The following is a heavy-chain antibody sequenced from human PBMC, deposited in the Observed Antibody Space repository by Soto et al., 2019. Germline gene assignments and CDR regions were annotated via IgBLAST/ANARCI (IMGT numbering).Heavy chain of an antibody. Sequence: GESLKISCKGSGYTFTSYWITWVRQMPGKGLEWMARIDPSDSYTNYSPSFQGHVTISVDKSINTAYLQWSGLKASDTAMYFCARNSYSSRWDFFDYWGQGSMVTVSS. V-gene: IGHV5-10-1*01. CDR3: ARNSYSSRWDFFDY. CDR1: GYTFTSYW. CDR2: IDPSDSYT. D-gene: IGHD6-13*01. J-gene: IGHJ4*02.